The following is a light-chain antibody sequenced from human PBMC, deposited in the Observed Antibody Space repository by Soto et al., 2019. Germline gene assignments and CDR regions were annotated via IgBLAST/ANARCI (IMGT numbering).Light chain of an antibody. J-gene: IGLJ1*01. CDR2: VNS. Sequence: QSVLTQPRSVSGAPGQRVTISCTGSSSKIGAGYDVHWYQQFPGTAPKLLIYVNSNRPSGVPAHISGSKSGTSASLAITGLQAEDDASDYCQSYYSSLSGFVFGTGTKLTVL. V-gene: IGLV1-40*01. CDR3: QSYYSSLSGFV. CDR1: SSKIGAGYD.